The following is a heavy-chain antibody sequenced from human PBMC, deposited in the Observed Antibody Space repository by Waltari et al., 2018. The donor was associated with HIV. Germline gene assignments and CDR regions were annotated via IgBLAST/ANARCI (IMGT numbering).Heavy chain of an antibody. V-gene: IGHV3-48*01. CDR2: FSGSRFTI. CDR1: GFTFSTYS. CDR3: ARDRGVVTPNYGMDV. D-gene: IGHD2-21*02. Sequence: EVQLVESGGGLVQPGGSLRLSCAASGFTFSTYSMNWVRQAPGKGLECVSHFSGSRFTIYYADSVKGRFTISRDNAKNSLYLQMNSLRAEDTAVYYCARDRGVVTPNYGMDVWGQGTTVTVSS. J-gene: IGHJ6*02.